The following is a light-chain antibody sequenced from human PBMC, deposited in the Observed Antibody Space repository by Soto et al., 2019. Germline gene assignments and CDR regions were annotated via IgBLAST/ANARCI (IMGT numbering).Light chain of an antibody. CDR1: QSLSSNY. J-gene: IGKJ3*01. Sequence: EIVLTQSPGTLSLSPGERATLSCRASQSLSSNYLAWYQQKPGQAPRLLIYGASSRASGIPDRFSGSGSGTDFTLTISSLEPEDFAVYYCQHYGRSVIFTLGPGTTVDIK. CDR3: QHYGRSVIFT. V-gene: IGKV3-20*01. CDR2: GAS.